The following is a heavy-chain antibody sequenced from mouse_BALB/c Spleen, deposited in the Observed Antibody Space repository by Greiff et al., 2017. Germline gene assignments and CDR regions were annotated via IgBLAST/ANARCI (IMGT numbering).Heavy chain of an antibody. CDR1: GFAFSSYD. CDR3: ARHETFDY. Sequence: DVKLVESGGGLVKPGGSLKLSCAASGFAFSSYDMSWVRQTPEKRLEWVAYISSGGGSTYYPDTVKGRFTISRDNAKNTLYLQMSSLKSEDTAMYYCARHETFDYWGQGTTLTVSS. V-gene: IGHV5-12-1*01. CDR2: ISSGGGST. J-gene: IGHJ2*01.